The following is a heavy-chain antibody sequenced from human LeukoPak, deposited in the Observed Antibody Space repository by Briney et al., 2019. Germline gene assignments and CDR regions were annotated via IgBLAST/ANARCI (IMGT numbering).Heavy chain of an antibody. J-gene: IGHJ4*02. CDR1: GYTFTGYY. Sequence: ASVTVSCKASGYTFTGYYMHWVRQAPGQGLEWMGRINPNNGATNYAQKLQGRVTITGDTSISTAYMELSSLRSDDTAVYYCTRESGSYHGNDYWGQGTLVTVSS. V-gene: IGHV1-2*06. CDR2: INPNNGAT. CDR3: TRESGSYHGNDY. D-gene: IGHD1-26*01.